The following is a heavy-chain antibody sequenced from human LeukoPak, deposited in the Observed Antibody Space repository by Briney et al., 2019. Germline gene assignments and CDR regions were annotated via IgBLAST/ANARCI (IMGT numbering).Heavy chain of an antibody. J-gene: IGHJ4*02. Sequence: GGSLRLSCAASGFTFSSYAMHWVRQAPGKGLEWVAVISYDGSNKYYADSVKGRFTISRDNSKNTLYLQMNSLRAEDTAVYYCAKDRAYSGSYPFDYWGQGTLVTVSS. CDR3: AKDRAYSGSYPFDY. CDR2: ISYDGSNK. CDR1: GFTFSSYA. D-gene: IGHD1-26*01. V-gene: IGHV3-30*07.